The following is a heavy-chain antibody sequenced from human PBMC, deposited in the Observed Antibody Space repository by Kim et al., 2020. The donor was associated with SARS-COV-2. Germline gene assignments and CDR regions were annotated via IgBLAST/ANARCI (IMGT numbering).Heavy chain of an antibody. CDR1: GGSISSSSYY. V-gene: IGHV4-39*01. J-gene: IGHJ4*02. Sequence: SETLSLTCTVSGGSISSSSYYWGWIRQPPGKGLEWIGSIYYSGSTYYNPSLKSRVTISVDTSKNQFSLKLRSVTAADTAVYYCARLVVAATTFDYWGQGT. D-gene: IGHD2-15*01. CDR2: IYYSGST. CDR3: ARLVVAATTFDY.